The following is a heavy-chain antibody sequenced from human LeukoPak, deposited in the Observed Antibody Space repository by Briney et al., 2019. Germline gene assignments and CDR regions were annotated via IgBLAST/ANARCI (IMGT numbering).Heavy chain of an antibody. CDR1: GFRFSSYA. CDR2: IYYSGST. J-gene: IGHJ6*03. D-gene: IGHD6-13*01. Sequence: PGGSLRLSCAASGFRFSSYAMNWIRQAPGKGLEWIGYIYYSGSTNYNPSLKSRVTISVDTSKNQFSLKLSSVTAADTAVYYCARGPIAAAGIAGRYYMDVWGKGTTVTVSS. V-gene: IGHV4-59*01. CDR3: ARGPIAAAGIAGRYYMDV.